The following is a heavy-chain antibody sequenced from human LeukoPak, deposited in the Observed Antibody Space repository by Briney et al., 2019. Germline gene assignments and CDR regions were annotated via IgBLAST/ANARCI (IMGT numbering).Heavy chain of an antibody. V-gene: IGHV1-2*06. J-gene: IGHJ4*02. CDR3: ARAKGSITMVRGVTPYFDY. CDR1: GYTFTGYY. Sequence: ASVKVSCKASGYTFTGYYMHWVRQAPGQGLEWMGRINPIRGGTNYAQKFQGRVTMTRDTSISTAYMELSRLRSDDTAVYYCARAKGSITMVRGVTPYFDYWGQGTLVTVSS. CDR2: INPIRGGT. D-gene: IGHD3-10*01.